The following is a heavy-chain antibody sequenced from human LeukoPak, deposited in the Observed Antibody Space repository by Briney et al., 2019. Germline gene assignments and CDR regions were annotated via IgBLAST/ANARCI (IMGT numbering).Heavy chain of an antibody. CDR3: ASYGDYEDYYGMDV. V-gene: IGHV3-13*01. Sequence: GGSLRLSCAASGFTFSCYDMHWVRQATGKGLEWVSAIGTAGDTYYPGSVKGRFTISRENAKNSLYLQMNSLRAEDTAVYYCASYGDYEDYYGMDVWGQGTTVTVSS. D-gene: IGHD4-17*01. J-gene: IGHJ6*02. CDR1: GFTFSCYD. CDR2: IGTAGDT.